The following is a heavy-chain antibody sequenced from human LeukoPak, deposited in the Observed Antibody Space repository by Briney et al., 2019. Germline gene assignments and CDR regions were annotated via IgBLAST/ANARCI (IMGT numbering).Heavy chain of an antibody. V-gene: IGHV3-23*01. CDR3: AKFPSMYYYDGTNWFDP. J-gene: IGHJ5*02. CDR1: GFTFSSYS. D-gene: IGHD3-22*01. Sequence: GGSLRLSCAASGFTFSSYSMNWVRQAPGKGLEWVSAISGSGGSTYYADSVKGRFTISRDNSKNTLYLQMNSLRAEDTAVYYCAKFPSMYYYDGTNWFDPWGQGTLVTVSS. CDR2: ISGSGGST.